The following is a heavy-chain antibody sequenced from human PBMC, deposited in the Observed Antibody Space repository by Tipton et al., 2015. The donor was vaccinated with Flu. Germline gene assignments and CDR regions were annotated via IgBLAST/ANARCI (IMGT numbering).Heavy chain of an antibody. Sequence: LRLSCTVSGGSISSSSYYWGWIRQPPGKGLEWIGSIYYSGSTYYNPSLKSRVTIPVDTSKNQFSLKLSSVTAADTAVYYCARPRGIAAAGTGVGWFDPWGQGTLVTVSS. CDR2: IYYSGST. CDR1: GGSISSSSYY. J-gene: IGHJ5*02. D-gene: IGHD6-13*01. CDR3: ARPRGIAAAGTGVGWFDP. V-gene: IGHV4-39*07.